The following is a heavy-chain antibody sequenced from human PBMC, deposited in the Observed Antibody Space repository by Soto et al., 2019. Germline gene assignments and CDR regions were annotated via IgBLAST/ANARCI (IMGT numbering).Heavy chain of an antibody. CDR3: ARGSTITMVRGVMYYYYGMDV. D-gene: IGHD3-10*01. Sequence: GEPMKISCKGSGYSFTSYWNGWVRQMPGKGLEWMGIIYPGDSDTRYSPSFQGQVTISADKSISTAYLQWSSLKASDTAMYYCARGSTITMVRGVMYYYYGMDVWGQGTTVTVS. J-gene: IGHJ6*02. CDR1: GYSFTSYW. CDR2: IYPGDSDT. V-gene: IGHV5-51*01.